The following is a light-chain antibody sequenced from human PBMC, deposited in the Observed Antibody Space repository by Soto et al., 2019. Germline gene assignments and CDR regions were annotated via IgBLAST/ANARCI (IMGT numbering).Light chain of an antibody. CDR3: PHSAILPNT. Sequence: SPGSQSLSHRDRATLSCRASQYINTRLAWYQHRPGQAPRLLIYQTSIGAAGIPARFSASGTGTDFTLTIIYVQPEDFARYCCPHSAILPNTSGQGT. CDR1: QYINTR. CDR2: QTS. V-gene: IGKV3D-11*03. J-gene: IGKJ5*01.